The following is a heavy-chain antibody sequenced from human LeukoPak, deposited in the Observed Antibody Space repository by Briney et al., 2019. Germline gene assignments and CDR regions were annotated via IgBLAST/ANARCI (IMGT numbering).Heavy chain of an antibody. D-gene: IGHD5-24*01. Sequence: PSETLSLTRAVYGGSFSGYYWSWIRQPPGVGLEWIGEINHSGSTNYNPSLKSRVTISVDTSKNQFSLKLSSVTAADTAVYYCANRDGSTASYYFDYWGQGTLVTVSS. V-gene: IGHV4-34*01. J-gene: IGHJ4*02. CDR3: ANRDGSTASYYFDY. CDR1: GGSFSGYY. CDR2: INHSGST.